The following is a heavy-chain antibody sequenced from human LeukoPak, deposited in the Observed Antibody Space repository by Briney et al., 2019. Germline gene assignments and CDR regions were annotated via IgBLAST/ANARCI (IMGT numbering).Heavy chain of an antibody. CDR1: GGSISSGSYY. CDR3: ARQEVTISYYFDY. V-gene: IGHV4-61*02. D-gene: IGHD4-17*01. CDR2: FYTSGST. Sequence: PSQTLSLTCTVAGGSISSGSYYWNWIRQPAGKGLEWIGRFYTSGSTNYNPSFKSRVTISVDTSKNQFSLKLSSVTAADTAVHYCARQEVTISYYFDYWGQGALATVSS. J-gene: IGHJ4*02.